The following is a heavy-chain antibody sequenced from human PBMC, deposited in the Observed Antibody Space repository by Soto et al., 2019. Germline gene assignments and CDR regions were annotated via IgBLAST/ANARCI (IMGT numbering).Heavy chain of an antibody. CDR2: ISFDGGDK. CDR3: AKDSGRGSADYFFDY. J-gene: IGHJ4*02. V-gene: IGHV3-30*18. D-gene: IGHD3-10*01. Sequence: QVQLVESGGGVVQPERLLRLSCAASGFTFSTYGMHWVRRDPGKGLEWVAGISFDGGDKKSADSVKGRFTISRDNSKNTLYLQMNSLRAEDTAVYYCAKDSGRGSADYFFDYCGRGTLVTVSS. CDR1: GFTFSTYG.